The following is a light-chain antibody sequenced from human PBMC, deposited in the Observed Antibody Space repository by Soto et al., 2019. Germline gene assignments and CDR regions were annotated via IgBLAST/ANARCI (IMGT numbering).Light chain of an antibody. V-gene: IGLV1-47*01. CDR1: GSNIETNY. CDR3: SATDVSLTGPV. J-gene: IGLJ2*01. Sequence: QSVLTQPSSASGTPGQTVTISCSGSGSNIETNYVYWYQKLPTTAPRLLIYTNDQRPSGVPDRFSAFKSGTSASLVISGLRPEDEADYYCSATDVSLTGPVFGGGTKVTVL. CDR2: TND.